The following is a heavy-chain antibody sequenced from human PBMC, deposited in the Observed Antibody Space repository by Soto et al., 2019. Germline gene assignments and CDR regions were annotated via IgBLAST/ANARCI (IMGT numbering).Heavy chain of an antibody. CDR2: IKQDGSEK. V-gene: IGHV3-7*03. CDR3: VRGSLGNHADYFDY. Sequence: PGGSLRLSCAASGFTFSSYAMSWVRQAPGKGLEWVANIKQDGSEKQYVDSAKGRFTISRDNAKNSLYLQMNSLRAEDTAVYYCVRGSLGNHADYFDYWGQETRVTVSS. CDR1: GFTFSSYA. J-gene: IGHJ4*02. D-gene: IGHD3-16*01.